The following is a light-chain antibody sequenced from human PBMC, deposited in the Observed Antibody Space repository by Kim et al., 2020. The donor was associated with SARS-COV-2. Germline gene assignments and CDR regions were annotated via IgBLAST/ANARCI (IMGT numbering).Light chain of an antibody. J-gene: IGKJ1*01. V-gene: IGKV3-20*01. Sequence: PGERATLSCRASQSISGTYLAWYQQKPGRAPRLLIYSASNRATGTPDRFSGSGSGTDFTLIISRLEPEDFAVYYCQHYGTSSWTFGQGTKV. CDR2: SAS. CDR1: QSISGTY. CDR3: QHYGTSSWT.